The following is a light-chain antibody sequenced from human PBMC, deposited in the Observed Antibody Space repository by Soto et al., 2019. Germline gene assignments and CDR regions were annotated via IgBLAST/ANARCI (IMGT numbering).Light chain of an antibody. CDR1: QSVSSN. V-gene: IGKV3-15*01. J-gene: IGKJ1*01. CDR3: QQYNNWPLTWT. Sequence: EIVMTQSPATLSVSPGERATLSCRASQSVSSNLAWYQQKPGQAPRLLIYGASTRATGIPARFSGSGSGTEFTLTFSCLQSEDFAVYYCQQYNNWPLTWTFGQGTKVEIK. CDR2: GAS.